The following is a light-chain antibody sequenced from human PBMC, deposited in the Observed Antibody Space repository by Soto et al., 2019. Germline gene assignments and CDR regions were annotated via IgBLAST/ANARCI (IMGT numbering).Light chain of an antibody. CDR3: QQYNTYYT. J-gene: IGKJ2*01. CDR1: QSISKW. V-gene: IGKV1-5*01. CDR2: DAS. Sequence: DIQMTQSPSTLSASVGDRVTITCRASQSISKWWAWYQQKPGKAPKLLIYDASSLESGVPSRFSGSGSGTDFTLTIISLQPDDFATNCCQQYNTYYTFGQGTKLEIK.